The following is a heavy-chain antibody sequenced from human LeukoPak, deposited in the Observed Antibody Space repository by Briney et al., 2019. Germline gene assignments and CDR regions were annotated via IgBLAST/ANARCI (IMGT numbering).Heavy chain of an antibody. CDR3: ASIRSDDYGDYSSGRYFDL. V-gene: IGHV1-2*02. D-gene: IGHD4-17*01. CDR2: INPNSGGT. J-gene: IGHJ2*01. CDR1: GYTFTGYY. Sequence: ASVKVSCKASGYTFTGYYMHWVRQAPGQGLEWMGWINPNSGGTNYAQKFQGRVTMTRDTSISTAYMELSRLRSDDTAVYYCASIRSDDYGDYSSGRYFDLWGRGTLVTVSS.